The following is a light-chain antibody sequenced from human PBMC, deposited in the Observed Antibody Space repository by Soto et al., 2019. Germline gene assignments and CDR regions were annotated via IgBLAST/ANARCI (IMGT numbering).Light chain of an antibody. CDR3: QQYNSYPIT. CDR2: DAS. CDR1: QSISSW. Sequence: DIQMTQSPSTLSASVGDRVTITCRASQSISSWLAWYQQKPGKAPTLLIYDASNLESGVPSRFSGSGSGTEFTLTISSLQPDDFATHYCQQYNSYPITFGQGTRLEIK. J-gene: IGKJ5*01. V-gene: IGKV1-5*01.